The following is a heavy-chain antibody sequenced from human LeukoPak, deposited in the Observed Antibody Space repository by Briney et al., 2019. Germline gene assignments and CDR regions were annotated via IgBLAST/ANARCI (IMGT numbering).Heavy chain of an antibody. D-gene: IGHD6-19*01. V-gene: IGHV4-4*07. J-gene: IGHJ2*01. Sequence: KPSETLSLTCTVSGGSISSYYWSWIRQPAGKGLEWIGRIYTSGSTNYNPSLKSRVTMSVDTSKNQFSLKLSSVTAADTAVYYCARERVAVAVWYFDLWGRGTLVTVSS. CDR2: IYTSGST. CDR3: ARERVAVAVWYFDL. CDR1: GGSISSYY.